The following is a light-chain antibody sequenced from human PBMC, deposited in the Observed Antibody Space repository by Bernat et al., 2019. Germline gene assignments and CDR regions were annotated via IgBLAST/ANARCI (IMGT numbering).Light chain of an antibody. CDR1: SSDVGNYNL. V-gene: IGLV2-14*02. CDR3: SSYTTSSTLGV. J-gene: IGLJ1*01. Sequence: QSALTQPASVSGSPGQSITISCTGTSSDVGNYNLVSWYQQHPGKAPKLIIYEVSKRPSGVSNRFSGSKADNTASLTISGLQAEDEADYYCSSYTTSSTLGVFGTGTKVTVL. CDR2: EVS.